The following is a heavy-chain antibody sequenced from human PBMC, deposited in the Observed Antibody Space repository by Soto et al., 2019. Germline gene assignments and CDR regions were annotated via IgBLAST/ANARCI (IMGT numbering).Heavy chain of an antibody. CDR2: ISGSGGST. D-gene: IGHD4-17*01. CDR1: GFTFSSYA. Sequence: GGSLRLSCAASGFTFSSYAMSWVRQAPGNGLEWVSAISGSGGSTYYADSVKGRFTISRDNSKNTLYLQMNSLRAEDTAVYYCAKDGSDYGGNYYYFDYWGQGTLVTVSS. J-gene: IGHJ4*02. CDR3: AKDGSDYGGNYYYFDY. V-gene: IGHV3-23*01.